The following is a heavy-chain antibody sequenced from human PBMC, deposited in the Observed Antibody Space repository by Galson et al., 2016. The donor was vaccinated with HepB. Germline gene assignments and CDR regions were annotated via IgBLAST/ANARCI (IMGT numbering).Heavy chain of an antibody. CDR3: ARRPIVGHTTSAMDV. CDR2: IYYTGIT. D-gene: IGHD1-26*01. J-gene: IGHJ6*02. CDR1: GGSISSSTCY. V-gene: IGHV4-39*01. Sequence: SETLSLTCTVSGGSISSSTCYWDWVRQPPGKGLEWIGAIYYTGITAYNSSLESRVTMSVETSKNQFSLKLSPVTAADTAVYYCARRPIVGHTTSAMDVWGQGTKVTVSS.